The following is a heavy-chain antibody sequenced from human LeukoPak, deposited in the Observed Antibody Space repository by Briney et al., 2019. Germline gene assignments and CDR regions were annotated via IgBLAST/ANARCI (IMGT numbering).Heavy chain of an antibody. Sequence: SQTLSLTCGISGDSFSSNSAAWNWIRQSPSRGLEWLGRIYYRSKWFINYAPSVKSRIIINPDTPKNQVSLQLNSVTPEDTAVYYCTRSDCSSGRCPGFDNWGQGTLVTVSS. CDR2: IYYRSKWFI. CDR3: TRSDCSSGRCPGFDN. D-gene: IGHD6-19*01. J-gene: IGHJ4*02. CDR1: GDSFSSNSAA. V-gene: IGHV6-1*01.